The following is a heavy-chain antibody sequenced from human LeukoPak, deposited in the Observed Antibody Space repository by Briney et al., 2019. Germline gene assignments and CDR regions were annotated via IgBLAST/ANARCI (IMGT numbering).Heavy chain of an antibody. CDR1: GFTFSDHY. CDR2: SKNKANSYTT. Sequence: GGSLRLSCAASGFTFSDHYMDWVRQAPGEGLEWVGRSKNKANSYTTEYAASVKGRFTISRDVSKDSLYLQMNSLKTEDTAVYYCARAGLVVVTAKRSDAFDVWGQGTMVTVSS. J-gene: IGHJ3*01. CDR3: ARAGLVVVTAKRSDAFDV. D-gene: IGHD2-21*02. V-gene: IGHV3-72*01.